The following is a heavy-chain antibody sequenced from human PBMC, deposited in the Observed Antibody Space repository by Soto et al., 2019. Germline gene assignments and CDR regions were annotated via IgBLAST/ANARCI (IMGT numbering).Heavy chain of an antibody. V-gene: IGHV4-34*01. CDR3: ARESEDLTSNFDY. CDR1: GGSFSGYY. CDR2: ISHSGTT. J-gene: IGHJ4*02. Sequence: QVQLQQWGAGLLKPSETLSLTCAVYGGSFSGYYWTWIRQTPGKGLEWIGEISHSGTTNYQPSLTSRVTISADPSKKQFSLNLTSVTAADSGVYYCARESEDLTSNFDYWGQGTLVTVSS.